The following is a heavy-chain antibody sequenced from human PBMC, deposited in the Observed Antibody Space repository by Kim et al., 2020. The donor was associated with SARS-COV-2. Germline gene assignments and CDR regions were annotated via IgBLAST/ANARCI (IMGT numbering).Heavy chain of an antibody. CDR3: ARRRLYYDILTGYYNDKGNWFDP. J-gene: IGHJ5*02. CDR2: IYYSGST. CDR1: GGSISSSSYY. V-gene: IGHV4-39*01. Sequence: SETLSLTCTVSGGSISSSSYYWGWIRQPPGKGLEWIGSIYYSGSTYYNPSLKSRVTISVDTSKNQFSLKLSSVTAADTAVYYCARRRLYYDILTGYYNDKGNWFDPWGRGTLVTVSS. D-gene: IGHD3-9*01.